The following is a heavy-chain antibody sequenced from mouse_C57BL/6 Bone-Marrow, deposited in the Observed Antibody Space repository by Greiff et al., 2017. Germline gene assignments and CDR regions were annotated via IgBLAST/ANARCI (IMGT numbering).Heavy chain of an antibody. V-gene: IGHV1-69*01. Sequence: QVQLQQPGAELVMPGASVKLSCKASGYTFTSYWMHWVKQRPGQGLEWIGEIDPSDSYTNYNQKFKGKATLTVDKSSSTAYMQLSSLASEDSAVCYCSRERLSGYFDVWGTGTTVTVSS. CDR3: SRERLSGYFDV. D-gene: IGHD2-2*01. CDR2: IDPSDSYT. J-gene: IGHJ1*03. CDR1: GYTFTSYW.